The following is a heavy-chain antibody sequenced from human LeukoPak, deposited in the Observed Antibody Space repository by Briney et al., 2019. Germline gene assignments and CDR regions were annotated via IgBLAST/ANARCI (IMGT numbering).Heavy chain of an antibody. Sequence: KPSETLSLTCAVSGGSISSSNWWSWVRQPPGKGLEWIGEIYHSGSTNYNPSLKSRVTISVDKSKNQFSLKLSSVTAADTAVYYCARSRVYPSYCGGDCYWVWFDPWGQGTLVTVSS. J-gene: IGHJ5*02. CDR2: IYHSGST. V-gene: IGHV4-4*02. CDR3: ARSRVYPSYCGGDCYWVWFDP. CDR1: GGSISSSNW. D-gene: IGHD2-21*02.